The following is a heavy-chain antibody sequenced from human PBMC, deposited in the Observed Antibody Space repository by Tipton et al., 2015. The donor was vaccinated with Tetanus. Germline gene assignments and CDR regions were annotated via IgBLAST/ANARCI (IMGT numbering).Heavy chain of an antibody. D-gene: IGHD3-3*01. V-gene: IGHV1-69*09. Sequence: QLVQSGAEVKKPGSSVKVSCKASGGTFSSYAISWVRQAPGQGLEWMGRIIPILGIANYAQKFQGRVTITADKSTSTAYMELSSLRSEDTAVYYCAKDRVFGVVTPSHGFDYWGQGTLVTVSS. CDR2: IIPILGIA. J-gene: IGHJ4*02. CDR3: AKDRVFGVVTPSHGFDY. CDR1: GGTFSSYA.